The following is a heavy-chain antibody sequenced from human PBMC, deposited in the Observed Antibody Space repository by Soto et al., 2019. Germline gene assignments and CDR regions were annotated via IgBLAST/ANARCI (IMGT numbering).Heavy chain of an antibody. Sequence: SQTLSLTCAISGDSVSSNSAAWNWIRQSPSRGLEWLGRTYYRSKWYNDYAVSVKSRITINPDTSKNQFSLQLNSVTPEDTAVYYCARESPRVFRGRNWFDPWGQGTLVTVSS. J-gene: IGHJ5*02. CDR1: GDSVSSNSAA. V-gene: IGHV6-1*01. CDR2: TYYRSKWYN. CDR3: ARESPRVFRGRNWFDP.